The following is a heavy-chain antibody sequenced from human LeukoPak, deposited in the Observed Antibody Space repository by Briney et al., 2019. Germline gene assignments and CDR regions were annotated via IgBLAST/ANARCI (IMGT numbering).Heavy chain of an antibody. Sequence: GGSLRLSCAASGFTFSSYSMNWVRQAPGKGLEWVSYISSSSSTIYYADSVKGRFTISRDNARNSLYLQMNSLRAEDTAVYYCARGVVVVVAATYNWFDPWGQGTLVTVSS. CDR1: GFTFSSYS. D-gene: IGHD2-15*01. J-gene: IGHJ5*02. V-gene: IGHV3-48*01. CDR3: ARGVVVVVAATYNWFDP. CDR2: ISSSSSTI.